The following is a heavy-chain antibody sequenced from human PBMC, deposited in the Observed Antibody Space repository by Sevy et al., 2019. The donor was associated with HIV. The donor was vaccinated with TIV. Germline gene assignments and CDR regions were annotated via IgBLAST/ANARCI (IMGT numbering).Heavy chain of an antibody. Sequence: LSLTCAASGFTFNCYAMNWVRQAPGKGLEWGSGIRGSGGNTDYAESVKGRFTISRDNSKNTVYMQMNSLRAEDTAVYYCAKRGGPWSSSWKGWFDPWGQGTLVTVSS. CDR1: GFTFNCYA. V-gene: IGHV3-23*01. CDR3: AKRGGPWSSSWKGWFDP. D-gene: IGHD6-13*01. CDR2: IRGSGGNT. J-gene: IGHJ5*02.